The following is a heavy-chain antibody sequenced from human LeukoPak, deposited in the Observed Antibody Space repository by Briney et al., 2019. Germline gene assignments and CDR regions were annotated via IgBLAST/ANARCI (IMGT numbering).Heavy chain of an antibody. CDR3: ARGGSKVRGVIRGSFDY. CDR2: IYYSGST. Sequence: PSETLSLTCTVSGGSISSYYWSWIRQPPGKGLEWIGYIYYSGSTNYNPSLKSRVTISVDTSKNQFSLKLSSVTAADTAVYYCARGGSKVRGVIRGSFDYWGQGTLVTVSS. D-gene: IGHD3-10*01. V-gene: IGHV4-59*01. J-gene: IGHJ4*02. CDR1: GGSISSYY.